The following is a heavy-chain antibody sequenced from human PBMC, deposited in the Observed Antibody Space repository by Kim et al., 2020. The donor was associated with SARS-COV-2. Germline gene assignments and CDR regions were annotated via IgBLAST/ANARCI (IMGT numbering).Heavy chain of an antibody. CDR2: MSDSGTTI. V-gene: IGHV3-48*02. CDR3: TTSLNF. J-gene: IGHJ4*02. CDR1: GFNVGNSH. Sequence: GGSLRLSCVAFGFNVGNSHMSWVRQAPGKAPEWLSYMSDSGTTIYYADSAKGRFTISRDIVQNSLFLQMDSLRDADTAVYYCTTSLNFWGQGTLVTVSS.